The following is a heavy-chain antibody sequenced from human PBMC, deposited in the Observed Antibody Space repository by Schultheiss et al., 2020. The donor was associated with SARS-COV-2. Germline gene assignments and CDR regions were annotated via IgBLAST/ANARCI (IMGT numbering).Heavy chain of an antibody. Sequence: GGSLRLSCAASGFTFSSYWMHWVRQAPGKGLVWVSRINSDGSSTSYADSVKGRFTISRDNAKNTLYLQMNSLRAEDTAVYYCARAMESGSYYNGGMDVWGQGTTVTVSS. CDR2: INSDGSST. CDR1: GFTFSSYW. J-gene: IGHJ6*02. D-gene: IGHD3-10*01. CDR3: ARAMESGSYYNGGMDV. V-gene: IGHV3-74*01.